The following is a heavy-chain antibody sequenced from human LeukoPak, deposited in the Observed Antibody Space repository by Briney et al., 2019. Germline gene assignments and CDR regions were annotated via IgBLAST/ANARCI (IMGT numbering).Heavy chain of an antibody. CDR2: IRHDGSNK. J-gene: IGHJ4*02. V-gene: IGHV3-30*02. Sequence: PGGSLRLSCAASGFTFSSYGMHWVRQAPGKGLEWVAFIRHDGSNKYYADSVKGRFTISRDNSKNTLYLQMNSLRAEDTAVYYCARGRPTNFDYWGQGTLVTVSS. CDR3: ARGRPTNFDY. CDR1: GFTFSSYG.